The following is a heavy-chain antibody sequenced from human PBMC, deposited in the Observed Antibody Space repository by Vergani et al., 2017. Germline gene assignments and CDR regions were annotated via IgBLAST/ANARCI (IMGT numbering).Heavy chain of an antibody. CDR2: IYYSGST. J-gene: IGHJ5*02. CDR1: GGSISSYD. V-gene: IGHV4-59*01. CDR3: ARDHAYSYGSDPGNWFDP. D-gene: IGHD5-18*01. Sequence: QVQLQESGPGLVKPSETLSLTCTVSGGSISSYDWSWIRQPPGKGLEWIGYIYYSGSTNYNPSLKSRVTISVDTSKNQFSLKLSSVTAADTAVYYCARDHAYSYGSDPGNWFDPWGQGTLVTVSS.